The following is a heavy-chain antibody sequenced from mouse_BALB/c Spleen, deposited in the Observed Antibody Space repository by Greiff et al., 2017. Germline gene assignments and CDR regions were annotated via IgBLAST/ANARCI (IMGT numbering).Heavy chain of an antibody. J-gene: IGHJ4*01. Sequence: VQLQESGAELVKPGASVKLSCKASGYTFTSYYMYWVKQRPGQGLEWIGEINPSNGGTNFNEKFKSKATLPVDKSSSTAYMQLSSLTSEDSAVYYCTRAYYDYAMDYWGQGTSVTVSS. D-gene: IGHD1-1*01. CDR1: GYTFTSYY. CDR3: TRAYYDYAMDY. V-gene: IGHV1S81*02. CDR2: INPSNGGT.